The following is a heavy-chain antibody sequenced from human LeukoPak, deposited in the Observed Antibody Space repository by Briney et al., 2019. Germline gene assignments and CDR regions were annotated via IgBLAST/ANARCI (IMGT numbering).Heavy chain of an antibody. D-gene: IGHD6-19*01. V-gene: IGHV1-46*01. CDR3: ARDGRIAVAGTVPNWFDP. CDR2: INPSGGST. J-gene: IGHJ5*02. CDR1: GYTFTSYY. Sequence: ASVKVSCKASGYTFTSYYMHWVRQAPGQGLEWMGIINPSGGSTSYEQKFQGRVTMTRDTSTSTVYMELSSLRSEDTAVYYCARDGRIAVAGTVPNWFDPWGQGTLVTVSS.